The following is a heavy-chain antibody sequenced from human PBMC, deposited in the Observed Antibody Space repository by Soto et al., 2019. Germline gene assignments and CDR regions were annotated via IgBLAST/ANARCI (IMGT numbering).Heavy chain of an antibody. CDR3: ARGDSTDCSNGVCSFFYNHDMDV. D-gene: IGHD2-8*01. J-gene: IGHJ6*02. CDR1: GYKFTTYF. V-gene: IGHV1-2*04. Sequence: ASVKVSCKASGYKFTTYFIHWVRQAPGQGLEWLGRINPKSGGTSTAQKFQGWVTMTTDTSISTASMELTRLTSDDTAIYYCARGDSTDCSNGVCSFFYNHDMDVWGQGTTVTVSS. CDR2: INPKSGGT.